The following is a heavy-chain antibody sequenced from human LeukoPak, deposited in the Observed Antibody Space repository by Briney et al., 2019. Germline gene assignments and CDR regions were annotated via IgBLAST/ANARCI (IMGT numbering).Heavy chain of an antibody. CDR2: INPSGGRT. V-gene: IGHV1-46*01. J-gene: IGHJ4*02. CDR3: FKQKTAYDILTGRHPTFDY. Sequence: GASVKVSCKASGYTFTSYYMHWVRQPPGQGLQWMGIINPSGGRTSYAQKFQGRVTMTRDTSTSTVYMELSSLRSEDTAVFFFFKQKTAYDILTGRHPTFDYWGQGTLVTVSS. CDR1: GYTFTSYY. D-gene: IGHD3-9*01.